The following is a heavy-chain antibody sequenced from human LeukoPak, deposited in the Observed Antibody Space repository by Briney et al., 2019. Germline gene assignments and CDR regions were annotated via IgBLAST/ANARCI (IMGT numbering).Heavy chain of an antibody. CDR1: GFTFSSYA. Sequence: GGSLRLSCAASGFTFSSYAMSWVRQAPGKGLEWVSAISGSGGSTYYADSVKGRFTISRDNSKNTLYLQMNSLRAEDTAVYYCAKDRGSGPGGYYYYGMDVWGQGTTVTVSS. CDR2: ISGSGGST. CDR3: AKDRGSGPGGYYYYGMDV. D-gene: IGHD6-19*01. J-gene: IGHJ6*02. V-gene: IGHV3-23*01.